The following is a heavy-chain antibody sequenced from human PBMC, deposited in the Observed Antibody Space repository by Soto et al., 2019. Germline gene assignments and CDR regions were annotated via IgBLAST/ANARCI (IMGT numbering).Heavy chain of an antibody. CDR3: ARDKETGTNYGMDV. V-gene: IGHV1-69*13. CDR2: IIPIFGTA. J-gene: IGHJ6*02. CDR1: GGTFSSYA. D-gene: IGHD1-7*01. Sequence: PVKVSCKASGGTFSSYAISWVRQAPGQGLERMGGIIPIFGTANYAQKFQGRVTITADESTSTAYMELSSLRSEDTAVYYCARDKETGTNYGMDVWGQGTTVTVSS.